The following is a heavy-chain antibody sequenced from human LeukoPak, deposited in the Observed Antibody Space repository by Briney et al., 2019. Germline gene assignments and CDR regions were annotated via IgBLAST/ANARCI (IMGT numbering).Heavy chain of an antibody. CDR1: GFTFSSYG. Sequence: GGSLRLSCAASGFTFSSYGMHWVRQAPGKGLEWVAVISYDGSNKYYADSVKGRFTISRDNAKNSLFLQMNSLRAEDTAVYYCARILGSGPYYYYYGMDVWGQGTTVTVSS. CDR3: ARILGSGPYYYYYGMDV. D-gene: IGHD1-26*01. CDR2: ISYDGSNK. J-gene: IGHJ6*02. V-gene: IGHV3-30*03.